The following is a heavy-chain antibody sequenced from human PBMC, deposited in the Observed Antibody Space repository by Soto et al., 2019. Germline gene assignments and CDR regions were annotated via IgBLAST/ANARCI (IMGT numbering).Heavy chain of an antibody. Sequence: PGESLKISCAASGFTFSDYYMSWIRQAPGKGLEWVSYISSSGSTIYYADSVKGRFTISRDNARNSLYLQMNSLRAEDTAVYYCARDHQLSAVAGVDYWGQGTLVTVAS. CDR3: ARDHQLSAVAGVDY. V-gene: IGHV3-11*01. CDR1: GFTFSDYY. CDR2: ISSSGSTI. J-gene: IGHJ4*02. D-gene: IGHD6-19*01.